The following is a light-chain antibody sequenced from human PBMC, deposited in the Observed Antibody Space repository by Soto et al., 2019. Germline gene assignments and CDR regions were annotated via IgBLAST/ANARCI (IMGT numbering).Light chain of an antibody. Sequence: HLTQAPSTLSGSVGDRGTITCRASQDIRSDLGWYQQKPGRAPKLLIYDASSLQGGVPSRFSGSGSGTDFTLTISSLQPEDFATYYCLQDYDYLWTFGQGTKVDIK. J-gene: IGKJ1*01. V-gene: IGKV1-6*01. CDR2: DAS. CDR1: QDIRSD. CDR3: LQDYDYLWT.